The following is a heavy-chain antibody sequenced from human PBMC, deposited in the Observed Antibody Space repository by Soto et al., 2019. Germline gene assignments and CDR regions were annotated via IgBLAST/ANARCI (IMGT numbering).Heavy chain of an antibody. CDR2: ISGSGGST. Sequence: EVQLLESGGGLVQPGGSLRLSCAASGFTFSSYAMSWVRQAPGKGLEWVSAISGSGGSTYYADSVKGRFTISRDNSKNTLYLQMNSLRAEDTAVYYCAKVVVVVAATVGYFQHWGKGTLVTVSS. D-gene: IGHD2-15*01. CDR1: GFTFSSYA. CDR3: AKVVVVVAATVGYFQH. V-gene: IGHV3-23*01. J-gene: IGHJ1*01.